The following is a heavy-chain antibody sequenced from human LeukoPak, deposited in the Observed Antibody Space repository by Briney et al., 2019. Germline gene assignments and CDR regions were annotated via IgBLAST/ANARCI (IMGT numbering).Heavy chain of an antibody. V-gene: IGHV3-30-3*01. J-gene: IGHJ6*03. CDR2: ISYDGSNK. D-gene: IGHD2-2*01. Sequence: GGSLRLSCAASGFTFSSYAMHWVRQAPGKGLEWVAVISYDGSNKYYADSVKGRFTISRDNSKNTLYLQMNSLRAEDTAVYYCARDPIAGIVVVPPAHMDVWGKGTTVTVSS. CDR3: ARDPIAGIVVVPPAHMDV. CDR1: GFTFSSYA.